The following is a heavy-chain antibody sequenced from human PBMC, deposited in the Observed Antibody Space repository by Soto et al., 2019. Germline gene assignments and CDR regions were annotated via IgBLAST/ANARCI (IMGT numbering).Heavy chain of an antibody. Sequence: EVQLLDSGGDLVQPGGSLSLTCAASGFTFTSFAISWVRQAPGTGLEWVASISGTGSTTYYGDSVTGRFTVSRDNSKNMVYLQMKSLRPEDTAVYFCAKGTARETAQNFDSWGQGTRVTVSS. D-gene: IGHD2-21*02. V-gene: IGHV3-23*01. CDR1: GFTFTSFA. J-gene: IGHJ4*02. CDR2: ISGTGSTT. CDR3: AKGTARETAQNFDS.